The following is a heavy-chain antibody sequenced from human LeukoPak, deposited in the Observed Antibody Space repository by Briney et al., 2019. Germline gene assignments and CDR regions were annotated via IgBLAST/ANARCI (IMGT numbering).Heavy chain of an antibody. CDR1: GGSISSYY. V-gene: IGHV4-4*07. D-gene: IGHD2-15*01. Sequence: SETLSLTCTVSGGSISSYYWSWIRQPAGKGLEWLGLIYTSGRINYNSSLKSRLTISVDTSRNQFSLELRSVTAADTAVYYCARDLGGGSPGWGQGTLVTVSS. J-gene: IGHJ4*02. CDR2: IYTSGRI. CDR3: ARDLGGGSPG.